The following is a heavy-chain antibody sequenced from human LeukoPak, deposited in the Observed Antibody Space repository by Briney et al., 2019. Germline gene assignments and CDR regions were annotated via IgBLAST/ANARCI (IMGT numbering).Heavy chain of an antibody. V-gene: IGHV1-2*06. CDR1: GYIFTGYN. Sequence: GASVKVSCKASGYIFTGYNMHWVRQAPGQGLEWMGRINPNSDDTNYAQKFQGRVTMTRDTSISTAYMELSSLRSDDTAVYYCARDIDYGGNYWYFDLWGRGTLFTVSS. D-gene: IGHD4-23*01. J-gene: IGHJ2*01. CDR2: INPNSDDT. CDR3: ARDIDYGGNYWYFDL.